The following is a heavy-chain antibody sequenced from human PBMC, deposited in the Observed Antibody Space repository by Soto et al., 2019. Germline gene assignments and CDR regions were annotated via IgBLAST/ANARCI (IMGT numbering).Heavy chain of an antibody. CDR2: ISGSGGST. J-gene: IGHJ4*02. Sequence: EVQLLESGGGLVQPGVSLRLSCAASGFTFSIYAMSWVRQAPGKGLEWVSGISGSGGSTHYADSVKGRFSISRDNSKNTLYLQMNSLRAEDTGVYYCAKGVKEYSSSWYGDYWGQGTVVTVSS. V-gene: IGHV3-23*01. CDR1: GFTFSIYA. D-gene: IGHD6-13*01. CDR3: AKGVKEYSSSWYGDY.